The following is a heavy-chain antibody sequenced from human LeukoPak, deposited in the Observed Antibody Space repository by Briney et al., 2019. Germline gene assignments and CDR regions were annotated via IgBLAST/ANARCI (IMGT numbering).Heavy chain of an antibody. D-gene: IGHD4-23*01. V-gene: IGHV4-59*01. CDR2: IYYSGST. J-gene: IGHJ4*02. CDR1: GGSISSYY. CDR3: ARGYYGGNVYYFDY. Sequence: SETLSLTCTVSGGSISSYYWSWIRQPPGKGLEWIGYIYYSGSTNYNPSLKSRVTISVDTSKNQFSLKLSSVTAADTAVYYCARGYYGGNVYYFDYWGQGTLVTVSS.